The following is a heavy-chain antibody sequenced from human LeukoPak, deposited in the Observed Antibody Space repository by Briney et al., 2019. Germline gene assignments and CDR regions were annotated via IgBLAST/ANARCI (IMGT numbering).Heavy chain of an antibody. J-gene: IGHJ1*01. CDR3: AITYSSSWYEYFQH. V-gene: IGHV3-11*01. CDR2: ISSSGSTI. Sequence: GGSLRLSCAASGFTFGDYYMSWIRQAPGKGLEWVSYISSSGSTIYYADSVKGRFTISRDNAKNSLYLQMNSLRAEDTAVYYCAITYSSSWYEYFQHWGQGTLVTVSS. CDR1: GFTFGDYY. D-gene: IGHD6-13*01.